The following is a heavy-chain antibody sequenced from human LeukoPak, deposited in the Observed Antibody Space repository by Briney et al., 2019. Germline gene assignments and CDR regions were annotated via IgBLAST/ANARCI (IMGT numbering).Heavy chain of an antibody. J-gene: IGHJ4*02. D-gene: IGHD3-10*01. CDR3: ARAVVVARGLMAYFDY. CDR1: GGTFSFYA. V-gene: IGHV1-69*04. Sequence: SVKVSCKASGGTFSFYAISWVRQAPGQGLEWMGRIIPIPGMANYAQKFQGRVTITADSSTSTAYMEVSSLRSEDTAVYYCARAVVVARGLMAYFDYWGQGTLVTVSS. CDR2: IIPIPGMA.